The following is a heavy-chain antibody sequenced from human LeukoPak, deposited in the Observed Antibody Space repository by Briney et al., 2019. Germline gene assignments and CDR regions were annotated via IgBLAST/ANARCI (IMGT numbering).Heavy chain of an antibody. CDR3: ARQYCSSTSCYYGMDV. D-gene: IGHD2-2*01. V-gene: IGHV4-30-2*01. J-gene: IGHJ6*02. CDR2: IYHSGST. CDR1: GGSISSGGYS. Sequence: SETLSLTCAGSGGSISSGGYSWSWIRQPPGKGLEWIGYIYHSGSTYYNPSLKSRVTISVDRSKNQFSLKLSSVTAADTAVYYCARQYCSSTSCYYGMDVWGQGTTVTVSS.